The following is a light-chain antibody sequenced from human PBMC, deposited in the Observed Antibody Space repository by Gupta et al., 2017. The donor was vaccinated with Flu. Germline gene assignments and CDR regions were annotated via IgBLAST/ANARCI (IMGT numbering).Light chain of an antibody. V-gene: IGLV2-23*01. J-gene: IGLJ1*01. Sequence: SALTQPASVSGSRGQSITSSCTGTSSDIGSDKFVSCYQQHPGKAPKLMIYEGSERPSVVSNRFSGSKSGNTASLTISGLQAEDEADYYCYSYAGSATWVFGTGTQVTVI. CDR2: EGS. CDR1: SSDIGSDKF. CDR3: YSYAGSATWV.